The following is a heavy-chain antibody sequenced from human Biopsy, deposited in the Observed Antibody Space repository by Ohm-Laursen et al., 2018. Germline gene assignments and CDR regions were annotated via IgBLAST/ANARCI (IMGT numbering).Heavy chain of an antibody. CDR1: GGLNSNYY. Sequence: PSLTCSVSGGLNSNYYWSWVRQSAGKGLEWIGRLYTSGDTNYNPSLKSRVTMSVDTSKNKFSLRVSSVTAADTAVYYCARDRDRRGWFDPWGQGTLVTVSS. J-gene: IGHJ5*02. V-gene: IGHV4-4*07. D-gene: IGHD1-14*01. CDR2: LYTSGDT. CDR3: ARDRDRRGWFDP.